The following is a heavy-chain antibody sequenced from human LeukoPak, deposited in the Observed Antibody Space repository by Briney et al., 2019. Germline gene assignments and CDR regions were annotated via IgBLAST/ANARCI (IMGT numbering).Heavy chain of an antibody. CDR2: ISDSGANT. V-gene: IGHV3-23*01. Sequence: GGSLRLSCAASGFTFGSYAMTWVRQAPGKGLKWVSAISDSGANTYYADSVKGRFTISRDNSKNTPYLQMNSLRADDTAVYYCASKTFCTSISCHFDYWGQGTRVTVSS. CDR1: GFTFGSYA. D-gene: IGHD2-2*01. CDR3: ASKTFCTSISCHFDY. J-gene: IGHJ4*02.